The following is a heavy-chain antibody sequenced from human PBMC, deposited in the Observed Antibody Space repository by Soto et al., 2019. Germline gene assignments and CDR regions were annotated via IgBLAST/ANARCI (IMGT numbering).Heavy chain of an antibody. CDR3: AKAPTTKYYFDY. CDR2: ISYDGSDR. D-gene: IGHD1-1*01. Sequence: GGSLRLSCAASGFPFSSYAMHWVRQAPGKGPEWVAAISYDGSDRYYADSVKGRFAISRDNSKNTLCLQMHSLRTEDTAVYYCAKAPTTKYYFDYWGQGILVTVSP. V-gene: IGHV3-30*18. J-gene: IGHJ4*02. CDR1: GFPFSSYA.